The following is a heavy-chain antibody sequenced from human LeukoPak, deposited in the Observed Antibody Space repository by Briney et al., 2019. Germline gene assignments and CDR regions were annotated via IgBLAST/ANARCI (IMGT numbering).Heavy chain of an antibody. Sequence: PGGSLRLSCAASGFTFSSYAMHWVRQAPGKGLEWVAVISYDGSNKYYADSVKGRFTISRDNAKNSLYLQMNSLRAEDTAVYYCARDMTTNYYDSSGYSFDYWGQGTLVTVSS. CDR3: ARDMTTNYYDSSGYSFDY. J-gene: IGHJ4*02. D-gene: IGHD3-22*01. CDR2: ISYDGSNK. V-gene: IGHV3-30-3*01. CDR1: GFTFSSYA.